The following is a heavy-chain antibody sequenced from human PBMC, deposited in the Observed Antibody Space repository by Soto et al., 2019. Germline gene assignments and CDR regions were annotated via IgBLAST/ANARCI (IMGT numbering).Heavy chain of an antibody. Sequence: QLQLQESGSGLVKPSQTLSLTCAVSGGSISSGGYSWSWIRQPPGKGLEWIGYIYHSGGIYYNPSVKSRVTISGDRSKNQFSLKLSSVTAADTAMYYCASVPGYWGQGTLVTVSS. CDR1: GGSISSGGYS. J-gene: IGHJ4*02. V-gene: IGHV4-30-2*01. D-gene: IGHD2-2*01. CDR3: ASVPGY. CDR2: IYHSGGI.